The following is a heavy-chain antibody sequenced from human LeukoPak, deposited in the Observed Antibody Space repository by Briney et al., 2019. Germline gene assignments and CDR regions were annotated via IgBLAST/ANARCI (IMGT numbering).Heavy chain of an antibody. V-gene: IGHV3-53*01. J-gene: IGHJ3*02. CDR3: AVGYCSGGSCYSGTLSAFDI. Sequence: PGGSLRLSCAASGFTVSTNYITWVRQAPGKGLEWVSIIYSGGSTYYADSVKGRFTISRDNAKNSLYLQMNSLRAEDTAVYYCAVGYCSGGSCYSGTLSAFDIWGQGTMVTVSS. D-gene: IGHD2-15*01. CDR2: IYSGGST. CDR1: GFTVSTNY.